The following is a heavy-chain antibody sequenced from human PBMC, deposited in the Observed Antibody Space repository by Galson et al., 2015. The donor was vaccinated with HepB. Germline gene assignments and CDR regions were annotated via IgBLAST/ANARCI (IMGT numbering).Heavy chain of an antibody. D-gene: IGHD6-19*01. CDR1: GFTFDYYA. CDR3: AKVQPRKNDGWYYSAWGEIDA. J-gene: IGHJ5*02. V-gene: IGHV3-23*01. CDR2: ISPSGGMS. Sequence: SLRLSCAPTGFTFDYYAMTWVRRAPGKGLEWVSGISPSGGMSFVANSVRGRFTISRDNSNNVLYLHMKGLRVEDTALYYCAKVQPRKNDGWYYSAWGEIDAWGQGTLVSVSS.